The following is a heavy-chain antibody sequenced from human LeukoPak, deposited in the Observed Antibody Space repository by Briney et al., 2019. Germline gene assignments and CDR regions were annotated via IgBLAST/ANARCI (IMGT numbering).Heavy chain of an antibody. D-gene: IGHD6-19*01. CDR1: GYTFTSYD. CDR2: MNPNSGNT. CDR3: ARAGYSSGWYPYYYYYYGMDV. J-gene: IGHJ6*02. Sequence: ASVKVSCKASGYTFTSYDINWVRQATGQGLEWMGWMNPNSGNTGYAQKFQGRVTMTRNTSISTAYMELSSLRSEDTAVYYCARAGYSSGWYPYYYYYYGMDVWGQGTTVTVSS. V-gene: IGHV1-8*01.